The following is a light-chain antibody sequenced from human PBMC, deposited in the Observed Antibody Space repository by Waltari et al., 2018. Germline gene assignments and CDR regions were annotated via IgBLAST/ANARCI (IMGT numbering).Light chain of an antibody. J-gene: IGLJ2*01. V-gene: IGLV2-23*02. Sequence: QSALTQPASVSGSPGQSITISCTGTSSHVGGYNYASWYQQHPGKAPKLMIYDVSKRPSGVSNRFSGSKSGNTASLTISGLQAEDEADYYCCSYAGSSTVFGGGTKLTVL. CDR1: SSHVGGYNY. CDR2: DVS. CDR3: CSYAGSSTV.